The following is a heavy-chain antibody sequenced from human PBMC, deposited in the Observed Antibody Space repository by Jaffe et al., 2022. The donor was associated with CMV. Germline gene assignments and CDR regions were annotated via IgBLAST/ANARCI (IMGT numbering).Heavy chain of an antibody. CDR3: ARARIQLWSIRYYYYGMDV. CDR1: GFTFSSYG. Sequence: QVQLVESGGGVVQPGRSLRLSCAASGFTFSSYGMHWVRQAPGKGLEWVAVIWYDGSNKYYADSVKGRFTISRDNSKNTLYLQMNSLRAEDTAVYYCARARIQLWSIRYYYYGMDVWGQGTTVTVSS. J-gene: IGHJ6*02. D-gene: IGHD5-18*01. V-gene: IGHV3-33*01. CDR2: IWYDGSNK.